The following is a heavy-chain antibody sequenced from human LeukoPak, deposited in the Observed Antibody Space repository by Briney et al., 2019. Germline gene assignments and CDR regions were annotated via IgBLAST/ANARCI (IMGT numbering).Heavy chain of an antibody. Sequence: SETLSLTCTVSGGSISSYYWSWIRQPPGKGLEWIGYIYYSGSTNYNPSLKSRVTISVDTSKNQFSLKLSSVTAADTAVYYCARTVGSAFDYWGQGTLVTVSS. CDR3: ARTVGSAFDY. CDR1: GGSISSYY. J-gene: IGHJ4*02. D-gene: IGHD3-16*01. V-gene: IGHV4-59*08. CDR2: IYYSGST.